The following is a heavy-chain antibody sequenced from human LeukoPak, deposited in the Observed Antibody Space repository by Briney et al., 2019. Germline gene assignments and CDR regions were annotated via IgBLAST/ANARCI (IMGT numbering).Heavy chain of an antibody. Sequence: SVKVSCKASGGTSSSYAISWVRQAPGQGLEWMGRIIPILGIANYAQKFQGRVTITADKSTSTAYMELSSLRSEDTAVYYCARDLYGDYGNNAFDIWGQGTMVTVSS. CDR3: ARDLYGDYGNNAFDI. D-gene: IGHD4-17*01. CDR1: GGTSSSYA. CDR2: IIPILGIA. V-gene: IGHV1-69*04. J-gene: IGHJ3*02.